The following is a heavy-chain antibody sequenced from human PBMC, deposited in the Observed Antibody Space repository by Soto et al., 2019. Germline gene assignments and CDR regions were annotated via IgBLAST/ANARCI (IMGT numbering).Heavy chain of an antibody. CDR2: IKEDGSEK. CDR1: RFTFSGYW. Sequence: EVQLVESGGDLVQPGGSLRLSCADSRFTFSGYWMYWVRQAPGKGLYWVANIKEDGSEKNYVDSVRGRFTISRDNAKNSLYLQMNSLRAEDTTVYYCARGARIWGQGTMVTVS. V-gene: IGHV3-7*01. CDR3: ARGARI. J-gene: IGHJ3*02.